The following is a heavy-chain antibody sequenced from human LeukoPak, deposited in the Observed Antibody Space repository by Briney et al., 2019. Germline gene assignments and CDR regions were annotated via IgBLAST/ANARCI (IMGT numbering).Heavy chain of an antibody. CDR2: IYHSGST. J-gene: IGHJ4*02. V-gene: IGHV4-4*02. Sequence: SGTLSLTCAVSGGSISSSNWWSWVRQPPGKGLEWIGEIYHSGSTNYNPSLKSRVTISVDTSKNQFSLKLSSVTAADTAVYYCARKSSGWYYFDYWGQGTLVTVSS. CDR1: GGSISSSNW. CDR3: ARKSSGWYYFDY. D-gene: IGHD6-19*01.